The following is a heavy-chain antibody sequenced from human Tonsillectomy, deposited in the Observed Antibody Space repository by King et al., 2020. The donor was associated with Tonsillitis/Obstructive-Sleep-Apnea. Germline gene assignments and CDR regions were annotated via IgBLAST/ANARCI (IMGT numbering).Heavy chain of an antibody. CDR2: INPSDGRK. CDR3: ARERGLRFLEWLFDGIDI. D-gene: IGHD3-3*01. V-gene: IGHV1-46*01. Sequence: QLVQSGAEVKKPGASVKVSCKASGYTFTSYNMNWVRQAPGRGLEWMGIINPSDGRKSYAQKFQGRVTMTRDTSTTTVYMELSSLRSEDTAVYYCARERGLRFLEWLFDGIDIWGQGTLVTVSS. J-gene: IGHJ3*02. CDR1: GYTFTSYN.